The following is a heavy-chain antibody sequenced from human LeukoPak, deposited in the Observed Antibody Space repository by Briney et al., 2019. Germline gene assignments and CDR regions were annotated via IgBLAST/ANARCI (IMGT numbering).Heavy chain of an antibody. CDR1: GFTFSSYS. CDR3: ARTLRITMIVVAPDAFDI. V-gene: IGHV3-21*04. CDR2: ISSSSSYI. Sequence: GGSLRLSCAASGFTFSSYSMNWVRQAPGKGLEWVSSISSSSSYIYYADSVKGRFTISRDNAKNSLYLQMNSLRSEDTAVYYCARTLRITMIVVAPDAFDIWGQGTMVTVSS. J-gene: IGHJ3*02. D-gene: IGHD3-22*01.